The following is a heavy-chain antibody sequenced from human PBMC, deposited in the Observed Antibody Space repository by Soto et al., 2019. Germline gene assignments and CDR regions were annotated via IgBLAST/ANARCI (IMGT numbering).Heavy chain of an antibody. J-gene: IGHJ4*02. V-gene: IGHV1-18*01. D-gene: IGHD3-3*01. Sequence: ASVKVSCKASGYTFTSYGISWVRQAPGQGLEWMGWISAYNGNTNYAQKLQGRVTMTTDTSTSTAYMELRSLRSDDTAVYYCARDPSRITIFGVVSASFDYWGQGSLVTVSS. CDR2: ISAYNGNT. CDR1: GYTFTSYG. CDR3: ARDPSRITIFGVVSASFDY.